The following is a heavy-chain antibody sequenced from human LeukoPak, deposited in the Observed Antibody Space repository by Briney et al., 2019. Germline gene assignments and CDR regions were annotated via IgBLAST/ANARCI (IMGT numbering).Heavy chain of an antibody. V-gene: IGHV1-2*02. D-gene: IGHD3-9*01. J-gene: IGHJ4*02. CDR3: ASNPNYDILTGWVY. CDR2: INPNSGGT. CDR1: GYTFTGYY. Sequence: ASVKVSCKASGYTFTGYYMHWVRQAPGQGLELMGWINPNSGGTNYAQKFQGRVTMTRDTSISTAYMELSRLRSDDTAVYYCASNPNYDILTGWVYWGQGTLVTVSS.